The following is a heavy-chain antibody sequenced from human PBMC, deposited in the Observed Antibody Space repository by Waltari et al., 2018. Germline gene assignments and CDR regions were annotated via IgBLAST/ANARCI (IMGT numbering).Heavy chain of an antibody. V-gene: IGHV3-23*01. CDR3: AKGGPGSVTAWN. Sequence: EVQLLESGGGLVQPGGSLRLSCAASGFTFSSYAMSRVRQAPGKGLEWVSAIMGSGGSTDYADSVKGRFTISRDNSKNTLYLQMNSLRAEDTAVYYCAKGGPGSVTAWNWGQGTLVTVSS. CDR2: IMGSGGST. J-gene: IGHJ4*02. D-gene: IGHD4-17*01. CDR1: GFTFSSYA.